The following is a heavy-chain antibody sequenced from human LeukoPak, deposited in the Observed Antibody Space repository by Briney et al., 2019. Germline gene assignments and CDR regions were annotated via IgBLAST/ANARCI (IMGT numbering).Heavy chain of an antibody. J-gene: IGHJ4*02. CDR2: INPNSGGT. Sequence: GASVKVSCKASGYTFTCYYMHWVRRAPGQGLEWMGWINPNSGGTNYAQKFQGRVTMTRDTSISTAYMELSRLRSDDTAVYYCARGRCSGGSCYTTDYWGQGTLVTVSS. CDR3: ARGRCSGGSCYTTDY. CDR1: GYTFTCYY. V-gene: IGHV1-2*02. D-gene: IGHD2-15*01.